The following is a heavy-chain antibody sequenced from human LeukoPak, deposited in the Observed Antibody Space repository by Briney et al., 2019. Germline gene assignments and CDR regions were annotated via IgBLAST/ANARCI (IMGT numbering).Heavy chain of an antibody. V-gene: IGHV3-48*02. Sequence: GGSLRLSCAASGFTFSSYSMNWVRQAPGKGLEWVSYISSSSSTIYYADSVKGRFTISRDNAKNSLYLQMNSLRDEDTAVYYCAKDSVCSSTSCYWHYWGQGTLVTVSS. J-gene: IGHJ4*02. CDR2: ISSSSSTI. CDR3: AKDSVCSSTSCYWHY. D-gene: IGHD2-2*01. CDR1: GFTFSSYS.